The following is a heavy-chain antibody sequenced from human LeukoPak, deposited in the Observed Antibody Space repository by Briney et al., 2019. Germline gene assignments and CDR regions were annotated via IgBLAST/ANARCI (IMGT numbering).Heavy chain of an antibody. Sequence: GGSLRLSCAASGFTFSSYGMHWVRQAPGKGLEWVAVISYDGSNKYYVDSVKGRFTISRDNSKNTLYLQMNSLRAEDTAVYYCAKSGSYYDFWSGYGGLDYWGQGTLVTVSS. V-gene: IGHV3-30*18. CDR3: AKSGSYYDFWSGYGGLDY. CDR1: GFTFSSYG. D-gene: IGHD3-3*01. CDR2: ISYDGSNK. J-gene: IGHJ4*02.